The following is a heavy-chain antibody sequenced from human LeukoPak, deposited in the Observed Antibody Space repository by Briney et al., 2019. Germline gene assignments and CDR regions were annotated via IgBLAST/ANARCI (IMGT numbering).Heavy chain of an antibody. D-gene: IGHD1-26*01. J-gene: IGHJ4*02. Sequence: SESLSLTCTVSGGSISSYYWSWIRQPPGKGLEWIGYIYYSGSTNYNPSLKSRVTISVDTSKNQFSLKLSSVTAADTAVYYCARGGGHSGSYYYWGQGTLVTVSS. CDR2: IYYSGST. CDR3: ARGGGHSGSYYY. V-gene: IGHV4-59*01. CDR1: GGSISSYY.